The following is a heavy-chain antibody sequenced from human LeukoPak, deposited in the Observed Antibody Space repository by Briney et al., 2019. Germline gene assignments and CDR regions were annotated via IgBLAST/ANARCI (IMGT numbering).Heavy chain of an antibody. D-gene: IGHD6-19*01. CDR3: ARASKGSGWYFVVAFDI. J-gene: IGHJ3*02. CDR2: IYHSGST. Sequence: SETLSLTCTVSGGSISSSSYYWGWIRQPPGKGLEWIGNIYHSGSTYYNPSLKSRVTISVDTSKNQFSLKLSSVTAADTAVYYCARASKGSGWYFVVAFDIWGQGTMVTVSS. CDR1: GGSISSSSYY. V-gene: IGHV4-39*07.